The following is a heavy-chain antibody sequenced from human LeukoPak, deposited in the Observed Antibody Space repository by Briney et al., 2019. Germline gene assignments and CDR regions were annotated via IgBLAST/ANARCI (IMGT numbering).Heavy chain of an antibody. J-gene: IGHJ4*02. CDR1: GYTFTGYY. Sequence: GASVKVSCKASGYTFTGYYMHWVRQAPGQGREWMGRINPNSGGTNYAQKFQGRVTMTRDTSISTAYMELSRLRSDDTAVYYCARDGGYDFWSGYCDYWGQGTLSPSPQ. V-gene: IGHV1-2*06. CDR2: INPNSGGT. D-gene: IGHD3-3*01. CDR3: ARDGGYDFWSGYCDY.